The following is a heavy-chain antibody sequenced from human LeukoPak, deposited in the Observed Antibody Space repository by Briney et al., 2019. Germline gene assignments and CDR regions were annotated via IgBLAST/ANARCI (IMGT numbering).Heavy chain of an antibody. D-gene: IGHD6-19*01. CDR3: TTDLISVAGNFDY. V-gene: IGHV3-15*01. CDR1: GFTFNNAW. J-gene: IGHJ4*02. CDR2: IKSKTDGGTT. Sequence: GGSLRLSCAASGFTFNNAWMSWVRQAPGKGLEWVGRIKSKTDGGTTDYAAPVKGRFTISRDDSKNTLYLQMNSLKTEDTAVHCCTTDLISVAGNFDYWGQGTLVTVSS.